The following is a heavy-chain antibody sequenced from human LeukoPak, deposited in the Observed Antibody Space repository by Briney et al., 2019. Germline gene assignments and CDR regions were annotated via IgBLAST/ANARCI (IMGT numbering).Heavy chain of an antibody. CDR2: INPSSGGT. Sequence: ASVKVSCKASGYSFTGHYMHWVRQTPGQELEWMGWINPSSGGTNYAQKFQDRVTMTRDTSITTAYMELNRLSSDDTAVYYCARDADAICGMVIIDSWGRGTLLTVSS. D-gene: IGHD2-21*01. J-gene: IGHJ4*02. V-gene: IGHV1-2*02. CDR1: GYSFTGHY. CDR3: ARDADAICGMVIIDS.